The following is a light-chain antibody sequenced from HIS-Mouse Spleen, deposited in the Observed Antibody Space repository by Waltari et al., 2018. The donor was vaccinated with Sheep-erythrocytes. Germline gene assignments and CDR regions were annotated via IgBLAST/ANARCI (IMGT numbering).Light chain of an antibody. CDR1: QSVLYSSNNKNY. CDR2: WAS. CDR3: QQYNSYPLT. J-gene: IGKJ4*01. V-gene: IGKV4-1*01. Sequence: DIVMTQSPDSLAVSLGERATINCKSSQSVLYSSNNKNYLAWYQQKPGQPPKLLIYWASTLESGVPDRFSGSGSGTDFTLTISSLQPDDFATYYCQQYNSYPLTFGGGTKVEIK.